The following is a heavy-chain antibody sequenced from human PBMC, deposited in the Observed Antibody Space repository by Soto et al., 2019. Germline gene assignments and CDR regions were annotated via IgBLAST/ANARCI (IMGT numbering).Heavy chain of an antibody. D-gene: IGHD3-3*01. Sequence: PSETLSLTCTVSGGSISSGGYYWSWIRQHPGKGLEWIGYIYYSGSTYYNPSLKSRVTISVDTSKNQFSLKLSSVTAADTAVYYCARGXNYDFWSGYYWRDGMDVWGQGTTVTVSS. J-gene: IGHJ6*02. CDR1: GGSISSGGYY. V-gene: IGHV4-31*03. CDR2: IYYSGST. CDR3: ARGXNYDFWSGYYWRDGMDV.